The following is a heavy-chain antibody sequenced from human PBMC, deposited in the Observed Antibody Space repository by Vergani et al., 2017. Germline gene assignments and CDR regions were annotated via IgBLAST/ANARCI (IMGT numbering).Heavy chain of an antibody. D-gene: IGHD3-10*01. CDR2: IYYSGST. CDR1: GGSISSSSYY. Sequence: QLQLQESGPGLVKPSETLSLTCTVSGGSISSSSYYWGWIRQPPGKGLEWIGSIYYSGSTYYNPSLKSRVTISVDTSKNQFSLKLSSVTAADTAVYYCAKLLWFGESFLDPWGQGTLVTVSS. J-gene: IGHJ5*02. V-gene: IGHV4-39*07. CDR3: AKLLWFGESFLDP.